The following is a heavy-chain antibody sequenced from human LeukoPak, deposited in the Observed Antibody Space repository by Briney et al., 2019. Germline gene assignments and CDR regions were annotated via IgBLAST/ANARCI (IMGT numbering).Heavy chain of an antibody. CDR2: ISSSGSTI. V-gene: IGHV3-11*01. CDR1: GFTFSDYY. D-gene: IGHD3-10*01. Sequence: GGSLRLSCAASGFTFSDYYMSWIRQAPGKGLEWVSYISSSGSTIYYADSVKGRFTISRDNAKNSLYLQMNSLRAEDTALYYCAKTLGAMVRGVTRGAFDYWGQGTLVTVSS. CDR3: AKTLGAMVRGVTRGAFDY. J-gene: IGHJ4*02.